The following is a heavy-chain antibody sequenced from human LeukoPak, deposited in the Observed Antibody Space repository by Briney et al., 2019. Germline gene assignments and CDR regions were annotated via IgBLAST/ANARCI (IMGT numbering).Heavy chain of an antibody. D-gene: IGHD1-26*01. V-gene: IGHV5-51*01. CDR1: GYSFTSYW. CDR2: IYPGYSDT. CDR3: ARIRGPLNPYFDY. J-gene: IGHJ4*02. Sequence: GESLKISCRGSGYSFTSYWIGWVRQMPGKGLEWMGIIYPGYSDTRYSPPFQGQVTISADKSISTAYLQWSSLKASDTAMYYCARIRGPLNPYFDYWGQGTLVTVSS.